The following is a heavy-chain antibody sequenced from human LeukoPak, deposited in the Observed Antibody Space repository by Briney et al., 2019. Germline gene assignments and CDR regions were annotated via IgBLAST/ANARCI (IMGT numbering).Heavy chain of an antibody. V-gene: IGHV3-48*01. CDR2: ISGSRSTI. D-gene: IGHD5-12*01. CDR3: ARDSSGYGVRYYYYYMDV. CDR1: GFTFGSNS. J-gene: IGHJ6*03. Sequence: PGGSLRLSCAASGFTFGSNSMNWVRQAPGKGLEWVSYISGSRSTIYYADSVKGRFTISRDNAKNSLYLQMNSLRAEDTAVYYCARDSSGYGVRYYYYYMDVWGKGTTVTVSS.